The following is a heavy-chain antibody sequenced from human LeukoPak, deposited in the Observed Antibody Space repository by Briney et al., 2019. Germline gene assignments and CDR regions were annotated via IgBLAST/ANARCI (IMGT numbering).Heavy chain of an antibody. J-gene: IGHJ4*02. CDR2: IYRGGSP. Sequence: GGSLRLSCSASGFTFSRYAMHWVRQAPGKGLEWVSVIYRGGSPYYADSVKGRFTISRDNSKNTVYLQMNSLRAEDTAVYYCVRGGEIPSAFDYWGQGTLVTVSS. CDR1: GFTFSRYA. D-gene: IGHD1-26*01. V-gene: IGHV3-53*01. CDR3: VRGGEIPSAFDY.